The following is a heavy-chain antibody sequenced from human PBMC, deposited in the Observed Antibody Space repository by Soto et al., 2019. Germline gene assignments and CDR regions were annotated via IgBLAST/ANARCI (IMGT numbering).Heavy chain of an antibody. CDR3: ATGYCSGGSCPVSMDV. D-gene: IGHD2-15*01. CDR1: GYTLTGFS. Sequence: ASVKVSCKVSGYTLTGFSMHWVRQAPGKGLEWMGGFDPEDGETIYAQKLQGRVTMTEDTSTDTAYMELSSLRSEDTAVYYCATGYCSGGSCPVSMDVRAKRTTVTVSS. CDR2: FDPEDGET. J-gene: IGHJ6*04. V-gene: IGHV1-24*01.